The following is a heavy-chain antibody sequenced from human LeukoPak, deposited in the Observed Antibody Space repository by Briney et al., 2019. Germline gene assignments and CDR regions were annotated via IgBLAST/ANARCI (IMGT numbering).Heavy chain of an antibody. Sequence: ASVKVSCKVSGGTFSSYAISWVRQAPGQGLEWMGRIIPIFGRANYAQKFQGRVTITTDESTSTAYMELSSLRSEDTAVYYCARDRPFPYYYDSSGYYSPAPYYYYYMDVWGKGTTVTVSS. D-gene: IGHD3-22*01. CDR2: IIPIFGRA. CDR1: GGTFSSYA. J-gene: IGHJ6*03. V-gene: IGHV1-69*05. CDR3: ARDRPFPYYYDSSGYYSPAPYYYYYMDV.